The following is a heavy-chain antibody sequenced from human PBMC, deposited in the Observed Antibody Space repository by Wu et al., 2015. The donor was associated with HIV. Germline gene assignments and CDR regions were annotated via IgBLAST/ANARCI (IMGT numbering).Heavy chain of an antibody. D-gene: IGHD2-21*02. CDR1: GYTFTGYY. Sequence: QVQLVQSGAEVKKPGASVKVSCKASGYTFTGYYMHWVRQAPGQGLEWMGWINPNSGGTNYAQKFQGRVTMTRDTSISTAYMELSRLRSDDTAVYYCARSGSRRLVTATELNAFDIWGQGTMVTVSS. CDR3: ARSGSRRLVTATELNAFDI. V-gene: IGHV1-2*02. CDR2: INPNSGGT. J-gene: IGHJ3*02.